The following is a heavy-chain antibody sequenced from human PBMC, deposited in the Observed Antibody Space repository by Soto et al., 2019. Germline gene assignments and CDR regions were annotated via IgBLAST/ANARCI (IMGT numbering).Heavy chain of an antibody. CDR1: GFTFSNAW. V-gene: IGHV3-15*01. Sequence: PGGSLRLSCAASGFTFSNAWMSWVRQAPGKGLEWVGHIKSKTDGGTTDYAAPVKGRFTISRDDSKNTLYLQMNSLKTEDTAVYYCTTGPILLWFGPLNDYWGQGTLVTVSS. CDR2: IKSKTDGGTT. CDR3: TTGPILLWFGPLNDY. J-gene: IGHJ4*02. D-gene: IGHD3-10*01.